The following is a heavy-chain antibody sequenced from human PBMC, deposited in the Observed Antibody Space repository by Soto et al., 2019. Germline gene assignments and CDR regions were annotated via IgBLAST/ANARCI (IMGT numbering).Heavy chain of an antibody. Sequence: SVKVSCKASGFTFTSSAVQWVRQARGQRLEGIGWIVVGSANTNYAQKFQERVTITRDMSTSTAYMELSSLRSEDTAVYYCAAAQYTRELRIAFDIWGQGTMVTVSS. D-gene: IGHD1-26*01. V-gene: IGHV1-58*01. CDR3: AAAQYTRELRIAFDI. CDR2: IVVGSANT. CDR1: GFTFTSSA. J-gene: IGHJ3*02.